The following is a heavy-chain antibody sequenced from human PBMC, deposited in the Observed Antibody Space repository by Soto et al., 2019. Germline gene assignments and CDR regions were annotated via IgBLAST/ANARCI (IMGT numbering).Heavy chain of an antibody. CDR1: GFTFSSYT. CDR2: INSGGRT. V-gene: IGHV3-23*01. Sequence: EVQLLESGGGLVQPGGSLRLSCAASGFTFSSYTMNWVRQAPGKGLEWVSGINSGGRTYYADSVKGRFTISRDDSKNTLYLQIISLRAEDTAVDYCAKDLRPDGVWDFDYWGQGTLVTVSS. D-gene: IGHD4-17*01. J-gene: IGHJ4*02. CDR3: AKDLRPDGVWDFDY.